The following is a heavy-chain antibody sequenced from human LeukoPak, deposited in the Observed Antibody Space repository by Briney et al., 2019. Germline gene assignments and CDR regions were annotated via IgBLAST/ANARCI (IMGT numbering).Heavy chain of an antibody. V-gene: IGHV1-69*05. CDR3: ASGAPYFYFNY. CDR1: GGTFSTYA. Sequence: ASVKVSCKASGGTFSTYAVNGVRQAPGQGLEWVGGLIPIYGTTNYAQKFQGRVTITTDESTSTGYMELSSLTSDDTAVYYCASGAPYFYFNYWGQGTLVIVSS. J-gene: IGHJ4*02. D-gene: IGHD3-9*01. CDR2: LIPIYGTT.